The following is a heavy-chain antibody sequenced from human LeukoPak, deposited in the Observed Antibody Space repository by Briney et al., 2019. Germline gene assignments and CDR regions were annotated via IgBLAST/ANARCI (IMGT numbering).Heavy chain of an antibody. J-gene: IGHJ4*02. CDR3: AHSPFTFTWSKRARVFDY. D-gene: IGHD1/OR15-1a*01. CDR1: GFSLSTSGVG. V-gene: IGHV2-5*02. Sequence: SGPTLVKPTQTLTLTCTVSGFSLSTSGVGVGWIRQPPGKALEWLALIYWDDDKRYSPSLKSRLTITKDTSKNQVVLTMTNMDPVDTAPYYCAHSPFTFTWSKRARVFDYWGQGTLVTVSS. CDR2: IYWDDDK.